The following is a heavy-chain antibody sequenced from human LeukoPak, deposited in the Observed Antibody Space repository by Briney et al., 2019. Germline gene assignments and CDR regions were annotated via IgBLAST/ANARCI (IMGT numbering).Heavy chain of an antibody. J-gene: IGHJ6*02. V-gene: IGHV4-34*01. Sequence: SETLSLTCAVYGGSFSGYYWSWIRQPPGKGLEWIGEINHSGSTNYNPSLKSRVTISVDTSKNQFSLKLSSVTAADTAVYYCARGRDGWFLNGGYHPYYYYYGMDVWGQGTTVTVSS. D-gene: IGHD6-19*01. CDR3: ARGRDGWFLNGGYHPYYYYYGMDV. CDR1: GGSFSGYY. CDR2: INHSGST.